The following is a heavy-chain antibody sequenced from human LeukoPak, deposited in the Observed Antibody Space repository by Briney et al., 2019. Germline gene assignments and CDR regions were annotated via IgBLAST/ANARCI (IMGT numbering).Heavy chain of an antibody. CDR1: GGSISPYY. D-gene: IGHD1-26*01. Sequence: KPSETLSLTCTVSGGSISPYYWSWIRQPAGKGLEWIGRIYTRGSTNYNPSLKSRVTMSVDTSKNQFSLKLSSVTAADTAVYYCARTGELRPGYYFDYWGQGTLVTVSS. CDR2: IYTRGST. V-gene: IGHV4-4*07. J-gene: IGHJ4*02. CDR3: ARTGELRPGYYFDY.